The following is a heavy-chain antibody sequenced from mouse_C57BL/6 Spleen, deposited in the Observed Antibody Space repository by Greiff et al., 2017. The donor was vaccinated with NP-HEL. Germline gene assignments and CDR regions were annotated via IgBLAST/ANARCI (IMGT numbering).Heavy chain of an antibody. CDR1: GYTFTSYG. V-gene: IGHV1-81*01. CDR2: IYPRSGNT. Sequence: QVQLQQSGAELARPGASVKLSCKASGYTFTSYGISWVKQRTGQGLEWIGEIYPRSGNTYYNEKFKGKATLTADKSSSTAYMELRSLTSEDSAVYFCARRNYGSSLYYFDYWGQGTTLTVSS. J-gene: IGHJ2*01. CDR3: ARRNYGSSLYYFDY. D-gene: IGHD1-1*01.